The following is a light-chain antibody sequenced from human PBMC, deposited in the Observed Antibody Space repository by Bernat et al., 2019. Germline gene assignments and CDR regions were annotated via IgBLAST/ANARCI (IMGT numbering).Light chain of an antibody. V-gene: IGKV1-9*01. CDR1: QVIGTY. CDR3: QQLNSYPIT. CDR2: GAS. Sequence: DIQLTQSPPFLSASVGDRVTITCRASQVIGTYLAWYQQKPGKAPNLLIYGASTLQTGVPSRFSGSGSGTEFTLTISSLRPEDFATYHCQQLNSYPITFDQGTRLEIK. J-gene: IGKJ5*01.